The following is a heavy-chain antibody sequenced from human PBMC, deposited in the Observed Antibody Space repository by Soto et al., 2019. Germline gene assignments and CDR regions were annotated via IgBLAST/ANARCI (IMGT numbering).Heavy chain of an antibody. J-gene: IGHJ4*02. CDR1: GFTFDDYA. V-gene: IGHV3-9*01. CDR3: AKAGCSDTNCHFWALER. CDR2: INWNSGKV. Sequence: EVQLVESGGDLVQPGRSLRLSCEASGFTFDDYAMHWVRQAPGKGLEWVSHINWNSGKVGYADSVKGRFTISRDNAKKTLYLQMTSLKTEDTALYYFAKAGCSDTNCHFWALERWGQGTLVTVSS. D-gene: IGHD2-2*01.